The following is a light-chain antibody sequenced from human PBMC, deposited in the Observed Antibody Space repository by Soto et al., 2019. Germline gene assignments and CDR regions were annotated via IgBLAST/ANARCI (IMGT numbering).Light chain of an antibody. CDR1: SGHSSYA. V-gene: IGLV4-69*01. CDR2: LNSDGSH. J-gene: IGLJ2*01. Sequence: QLVLTQSPSASASLGASVKLTCTLSSGHSSYAIAWHQQQPEKGPRYLMKLNSDGSHSKGDGIPDRFSGSSSGAERYLTISSLQSEDEADYYCQTWGTGIHVVFGGGTKLTDL. CDR3: QTWGTGIHVV.